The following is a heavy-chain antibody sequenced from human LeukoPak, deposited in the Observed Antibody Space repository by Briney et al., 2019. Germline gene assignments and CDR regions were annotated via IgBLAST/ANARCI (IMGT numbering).Heavy chain of an antibody. CDR1: GYTFTGYY. Sequence: EASVKVSCKASGYTFTGYYMHWVRQAPGQGLEWMGWINPNSGGTNYAQKFQGRVTMTRDTSISTAYMELSRLRSDDTAVYYCARDGAPDSSSWYNYYYYYYMDVWGKGTTVTVSS. CDR3: ARDGAPDSSSWYNYYYYYYMDV. J-gene: IGHJ6*03. D-gene: IGHD6-13*01. V-gene: IGHV1-2*02. CDR2: INPNSGGT.